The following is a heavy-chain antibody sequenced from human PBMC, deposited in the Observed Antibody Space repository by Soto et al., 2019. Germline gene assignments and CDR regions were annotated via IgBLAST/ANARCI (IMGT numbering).Heavy chain of an antibody. CDR3: ASSSWAGNIFYYGMDV. J-gene: IGHJ6*02. V-gene: IGHV1-3*01. CDR1: GQSLTSYA. D-gene: IGHD3-9*01. CDR2: INGGNGNT. Sequence: QVQLVQSGADVKQSGASVRVSCKASGQSLTSYAMHWVRQAPGQRREWMGWINGGNGNTRYSPKFQDRVNITRDTSASTVYMEVSSLRSEDTVVYFCASSSWAGNIFYYGMDVWGQGTTVTVS.